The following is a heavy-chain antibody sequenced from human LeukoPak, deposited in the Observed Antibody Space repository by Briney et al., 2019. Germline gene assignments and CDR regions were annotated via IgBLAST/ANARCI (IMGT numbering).Heavy chain of an antibody. CDR1: GYTLTELS. J-gene: IGHJ6*02. V-gene: IGHV1-24*01. CDR3: ATEQRYSGYDSYYYYGMDV. D-gene: IGHD5-12*01. CDR2: FDPEDGET. Sequence: ASVKVSCKASGYTLTELSMHWVRQAPGKGLEWMGGFDPEDGETIYAQKFQGRVTMTEDTSTDTAYMELSSLRSEDTAVYYCATEQRYSGYDSYYYYGMDVWGQGTTVTVSS.